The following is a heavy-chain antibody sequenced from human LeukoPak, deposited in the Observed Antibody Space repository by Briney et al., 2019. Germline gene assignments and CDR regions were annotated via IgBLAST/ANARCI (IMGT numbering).Heavy chain of an antibody. Sequence: ASVKVSCKTSGYTFTMYGVSWVRQAPGRGLQWLGWISPRYGNTAYAQDLQGRVTMTTDTSTTTAYLELRSLRSDDTAIYYCARDLNYVTLGYNILADVGYYFDYWGQGSLVTVSS. V-gene: IGHV1-18*01. CDR1: GYTFTMYG. D-gene: IGHD3-9*01. J-gene: IGHJ4*02. CDR2: ISPRYGNT. CDR3: ARDLNYVTLGYNILADVGYYFDY.